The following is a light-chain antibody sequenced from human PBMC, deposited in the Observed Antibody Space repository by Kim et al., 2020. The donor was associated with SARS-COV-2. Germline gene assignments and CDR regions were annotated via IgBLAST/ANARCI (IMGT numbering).Light chain of an antibody. J-gene: IGLJ1*01. CDR3: QSYDSSLSGSGV. CDR1: SSNIGAGYD. V-gene: IGLV1-40*01. CDR2: GNS. Sequence: VTISCTGSSSNIGAGYDVHWYQQLPGTAPKLLIYGNSNRPSGVPDRFSGSKSGTSASLAITGLQAEDEADYYCQSYDSSLSGSGVFGTGTRVTVL.